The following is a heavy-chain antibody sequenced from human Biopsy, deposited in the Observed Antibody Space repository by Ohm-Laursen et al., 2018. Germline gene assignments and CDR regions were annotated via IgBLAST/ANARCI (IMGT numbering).Heavy chain of an antibody. CDR1: GGSLNFYY. CDR2: MYYSGST. D-gene: IGHD3-16*01. Sequence: GTLSLTCTVSGGSLNFYYWSWIRQPPGKGLEWIGYMYYSGSTKYSPSLKNRVTVSFDTSRNQFSLKLTSMTPADTAVYYCVRGRSPATYWGQGALVNVSS. CDR3: VRGRSPATY. V-gene: IGHV4-59*01. J-gene: IGHJ4*02.